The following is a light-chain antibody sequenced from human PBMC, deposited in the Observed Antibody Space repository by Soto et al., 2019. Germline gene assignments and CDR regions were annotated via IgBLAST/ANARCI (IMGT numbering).Light chain of an antibody. V-gene: IGKV1-5*03. CDR3: QQYNTYPLT. Sequence: DIQMTQSPSTLSASVGDRVTITCRASQSISTWLAWYQQKPGKAPKLLIYKASSLEGGVPSRFSGSGSGTEFNSTISSLQPDDFATYYCQQYNTYPLTFGGGTTVDIE. J-gene: IGKJ4*01. CDR1: QSISTW. CDR2: KAS.